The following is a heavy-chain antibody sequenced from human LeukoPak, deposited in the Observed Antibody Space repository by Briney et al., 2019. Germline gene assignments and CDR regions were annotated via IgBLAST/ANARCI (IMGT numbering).Heavy chain of an antibody. Sequence: SETLSLTCSVSGYSISSGKYWAWIRQTPGKGLEWIGSIYESGSTYYTPSLKSRVTMSVDTSKNQFSLSLISVTAADTAVYFCARGPGISGDHIYPDYWGQGIQVTVSS. J-gene: IGHJ4*02. D-gene: IGHD2-21*01. V-gene: IGHV4-38-2*02. CDR2: IYESGST. CDR3: ARGPGISGDHIYPDY. CDR1: GYSISSGKY.